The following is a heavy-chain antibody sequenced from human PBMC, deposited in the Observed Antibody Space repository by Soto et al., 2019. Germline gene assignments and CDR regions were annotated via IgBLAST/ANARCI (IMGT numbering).Heavy chain of an antibody. D-gene: IGHD3-3*01. Sequence: ASVKVSCKASGYTFTSYYMHWVRQAPGQGLEWMGWISAYNGKTNYAQKFQGRVTMTTDASTSTAYMELRSLRSDDTAVYYCARDPHEYWTSYWFDPWGQGTLVTVSS. V-gene: IGHV1-18*04. J-gene: IGHJ5*02. CDR2: ISAYNGKT. CDR3: ARDPHEYWTSYWFDP. CDR1: GYTFTSYY.